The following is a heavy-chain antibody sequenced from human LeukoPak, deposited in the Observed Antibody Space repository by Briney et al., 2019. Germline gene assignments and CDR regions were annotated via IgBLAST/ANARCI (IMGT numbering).Heavy chain of an antibody. V-gene: IGHV4-39*01. CDR2: IYYSGST. J-gene: IGHJ4*02. CDR1: GGSISSGNYY. Sequence: SETLSLTCTVSGGSISSGNYYWGWIRQSPGKRLEWIGSIYYSGSTYYNPSLKSRVTISVDTSKNQFSLKLSFVTAPDTAVYYCARHKNYDSSGYYWSFDYWGQGTLVTVSS. D-gene: IGHD3-22*01. CDR3: ARHKNYDSSGYYWSFDY.